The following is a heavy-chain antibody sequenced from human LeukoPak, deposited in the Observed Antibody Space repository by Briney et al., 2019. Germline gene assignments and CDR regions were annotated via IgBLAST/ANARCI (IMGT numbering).Heavy chain of an antibody. J-gene: IGHJ4*02. D-gene: IGHD3-22*01. V-gene: IGHV3-23*01. CDR1: GFTFSSYA. Sequence: GGSLRLSCAASGFTFSSYAMSWVRQAPGKGLEWVSAISGSGGSTYYADSVKGRFTISRDNSKNTLYLQMNSLRTEDTALYYCAKVRAYYDSSGTFDYWGQGTLVTVSS. CDR2: ISGSGGST. CDR3: AKVRAYYDSSGTFDY.